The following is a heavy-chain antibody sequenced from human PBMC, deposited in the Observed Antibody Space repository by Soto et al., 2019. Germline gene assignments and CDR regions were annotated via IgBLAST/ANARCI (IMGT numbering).Heavy chain of an antibody. Sequence: SETLSLTCTVSGGSISSYYWSWIRQPPGKGLEWIGYIYYSGSTNYNPSLKSRVTISVDTSKNQFSLKLSSVTAADTAVYYCARGDFWSGYYPDYYYYYMDVWGKGTTVT. CDR1: GGSISSYY. CDR2: IYYSGST. J-gene: IGHJ6*03. D-gene: IGHD3-3*01. CDR3: ARGDFWSGYYPDYYYYYMDV. V-gene: IGHV4-59*01.